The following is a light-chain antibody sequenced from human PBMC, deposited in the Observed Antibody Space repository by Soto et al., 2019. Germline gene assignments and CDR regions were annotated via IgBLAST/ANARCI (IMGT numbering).Light chain of an antibody. CDR3: QQYNSWPPT. Sequence: EIVMAQSPATLSVSPGERAILSCRSSQSLSSDLAWYQQKPGQAPRLLIYDASTRATDIPARFSGSGSGTEFTLTIGSLQSEDFAVYYCQQYNSWPPTFGQGTKVDIK. CDR2: DAS. J-gene: IGKJ1*01. V-gene: IGKV3-15*01. CDR1: QSLSSD.